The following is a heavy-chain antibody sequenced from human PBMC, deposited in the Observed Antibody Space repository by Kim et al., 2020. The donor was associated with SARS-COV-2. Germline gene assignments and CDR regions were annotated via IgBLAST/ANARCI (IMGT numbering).Heavy chain of an antibody. D-gene: IGHD1-26*01. CDR2: IYSGGST. J-gene: IGHJ5*02. CDR3: ARDYSGSYNWFDP. Sequence: GGSLRLSCAASGFTVSSNYMSWVRQAPGKGLEWVSVIYSGGSTYYADSVKGRFTISRDNSKNTLYLQMNSLRAEDTAVYYCARDYSGSYNWFDPWGQGTLVTVSS. CDR1: GFTVSSNY. V-gene: IGHV3-53*01.